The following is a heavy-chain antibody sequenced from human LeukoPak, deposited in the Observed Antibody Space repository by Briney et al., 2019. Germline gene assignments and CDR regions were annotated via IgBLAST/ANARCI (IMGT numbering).Heavy chain of an antibody. V-gene: IGHV3-64*01. CDR1: GFTFSGYA. CDR2: ISSNGGST. CDR3: ARDSGG. Sequence: GGSLRLSCAASGFTFSGYAMHWVRQAPGKGLEYVSAISSNGGSTYYANSVKGRFTISRDNSKNTLYLQMGSLRAEGMAVYYCARDSGGWGQGTLVTVSS. D-gene: IGHD3-10*01. J-gene: IGHJ4*02.